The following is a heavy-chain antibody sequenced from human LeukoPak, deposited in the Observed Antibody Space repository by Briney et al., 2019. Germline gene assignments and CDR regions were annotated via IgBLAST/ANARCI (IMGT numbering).Heavy chain of an antibody. D-gene: IGHD6-19*01. CDR3: ARGQPRGIAVAGPFDY. V-gene: IGHV3-30-3*01. CDR2: ISYDGSNK. J-gene: IGHJ4*02. CDR1: GFTFSSYA. Sequence: GGSPRLSCAASGFTFSSYAMSWVRQAPGKGLEWVAVISYDGSNKYYADSVKGRFTISRDNSKNTLYLQMNSLRAEDTAVYYCARGQPRGIAVAGPFDYWGQGTLVTVSS.